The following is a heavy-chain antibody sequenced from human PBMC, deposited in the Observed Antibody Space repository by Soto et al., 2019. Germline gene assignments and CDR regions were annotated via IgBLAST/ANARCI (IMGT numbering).Heavy chain of an antibody. D-gene: IGHD4-17*01. Sequence: GESLKISCQGSGYSFTSYWIGWVRQMPGKGLEWMGIIYPGDSDTRYSPSFQGQVTISADKSISTAYLQWSSLKASDTAMYYCAISYGDYLVRDAFDTWGQGTMVTVSS. CDR3: AISYGDYLVRDAFDT. J-gene: IGHJ3*02. V-gene: IGHV5-51*01. CDR1: GYSFTSYW. CDR2: IYPGDSDT.